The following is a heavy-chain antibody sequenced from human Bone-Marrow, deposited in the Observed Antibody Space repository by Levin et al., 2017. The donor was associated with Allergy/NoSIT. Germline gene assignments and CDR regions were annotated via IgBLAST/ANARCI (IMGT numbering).Heavy chain of an antibody. V-gene: IGHV3-11*01. CDR1: GFTFSDYY. CDR2: ISSSGSTI. CDR3: ARDKKVPYNWNDAGGFDP. D-gene: IGHD1-20*01. Sequence: GESLKISCAASGFTFSDYYMSWIRQAPGKGLEWVSYISSSGSTIYYADSVKGRFTISRDNAKNSLYLQMNSLRAEDTAVYYCARDKKVPYNWNDAGGFDPWGQGTLVTVSS. J-gene: IGHJ5*02.